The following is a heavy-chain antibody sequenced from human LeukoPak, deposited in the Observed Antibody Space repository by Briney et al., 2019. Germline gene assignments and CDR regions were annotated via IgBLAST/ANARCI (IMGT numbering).Heavy chain of an antibody. CDR1: GFTFSSYA. D-gene: IGHD3-10*01. CDR3: AKGAVEVLLWLGDISPIFNFDY. Sequence: GGSLRLSCAASGFTFSSYAMSWVRQAPGKGLEWVSAISGSGGSTYYADSVKGRFTISRDNSKNTLYLQMNSLRAEDTAVYYCAKGAVEVLLWLGDISPIFNFDYWGRGTLVTVSS. CDR2: ISGSGGST. J-gene: IGHJ4*02. V-gene: IGHV3-23*01.